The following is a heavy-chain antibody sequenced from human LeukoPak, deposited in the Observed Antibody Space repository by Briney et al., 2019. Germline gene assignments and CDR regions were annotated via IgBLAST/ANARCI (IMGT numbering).Heavy chain of an antibody. CDR1: GFTFSDNY. V-gene: IGHV3-11*04. J-gene: IGHJ3*01. Sequence: GGSLRLSCAASGFTFSDNYMSWIRQAPGKGLDWLSYISRSGSSIKYVGSVKGRFTISRDNAQNALYVHVNSLRADDTAVYYGARRRWGIYAFDLWGQGTMVTVSS. CDR2: ISRSGSSI. D-gene: IGHD3-16*01. CDR3: ARRRWGIYAFDL.